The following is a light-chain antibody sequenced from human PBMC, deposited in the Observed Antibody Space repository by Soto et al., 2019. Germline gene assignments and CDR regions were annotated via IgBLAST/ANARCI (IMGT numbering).Light chain of an antibody. J-gene: IGLJ1*01. CDR1: SSDVGGYNY. Sequence: QSALTQPPSASGSPGQSVTVSCTGTSSDVGGYNYVSWYQQHPGKAPKLMIYEVSKRPAGVPDRFSGSKSGNTASLTVSGLKADDEADYYCSSYAGSNNSYVFGTGTKLTVL. CDR3: SSYAGSNNSYV. V-gene: IGLV2-8*01. CDR2: EVS.